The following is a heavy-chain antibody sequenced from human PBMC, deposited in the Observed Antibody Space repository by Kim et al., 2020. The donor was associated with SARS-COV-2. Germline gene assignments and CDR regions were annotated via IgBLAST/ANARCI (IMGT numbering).Heavy chain of an antibody. Sequence: GGSLRLSWAASGFAMSSYGMHWVRQAPGKGLEWVSLIWYDGGNKYYADSVKGRFTISRDNSKNTLYLQMNSLRAEDTAVYYCARDYAGYFKGLDVWGQGTTVTVSS. CDR1: GFAMSSYG. D-gene: IGHD3-9*01. CDR3: ARDYAGYFKGLDV. CDR2: IWYDGGNK. V-gene: IGHV3-33*01. J-gene: IGHJ6*02.